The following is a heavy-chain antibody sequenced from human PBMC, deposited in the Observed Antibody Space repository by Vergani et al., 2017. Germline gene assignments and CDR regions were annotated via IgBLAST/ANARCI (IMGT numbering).Heavy chain of an antibody. J-gene: IGHJ4*02. Sequence: QVRLQESGPGLVKPSETLFLTCTVSADSISSGSYYWGWIRQPPGKSLEWIGSIYYSGLTYYNLSLKSRVAISVDTSKNQFSLKVTSVTAADTAVYFCARQRPGSGWSPGDFDDWGQGILVTVSS. CDR3: ARQRPGSGWSPGDFDD. D-gene: IGHD6-19*01. V-gene: IGHV4-39*01. CDR2: IYYSGLT. CDR1: ADSISSGSYY.